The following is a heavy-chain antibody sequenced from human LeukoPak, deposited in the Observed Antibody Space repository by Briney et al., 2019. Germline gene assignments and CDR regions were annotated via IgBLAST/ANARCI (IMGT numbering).Heavy chain of an antibody. CDR3: ARDRGWFDP. V-gene: IGHV3-66*01. CDR2: IYSGGKT. CDR1: RLIVSSNY. Sequence: GGSLRLSCAASRLIVSSNYMAWVRQAPGKGLEWVSVIYSGGKTYYADSVKGRFTISRDNSKNTLYLQMNSLRAEDTAVYCCARDRGWFDPWGLGTLVTVSS. J-gene: IGHJ5*02.